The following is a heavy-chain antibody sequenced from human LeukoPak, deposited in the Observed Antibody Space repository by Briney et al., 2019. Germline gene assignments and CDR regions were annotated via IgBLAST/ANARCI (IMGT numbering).Heavy chain of an antibody. CDR2: IYHSGST. J-gene: IGHJ6*02. V-gene: IGHV4-59*12. Sequence: PSETLSLTCTVSGGSISSYYWSWIRQPPGKGLEWIGYIYHSGSTNYNPSLKSRVTISVDKSNNQFSLNLNSVTAADTAVYYCASGVAGTRSKMDVWGQGTTVTVSS. CDR3: ASGVAGTRSKMDV. CDR1: GGSISSYY. D-gene: IGHD6-19*01.